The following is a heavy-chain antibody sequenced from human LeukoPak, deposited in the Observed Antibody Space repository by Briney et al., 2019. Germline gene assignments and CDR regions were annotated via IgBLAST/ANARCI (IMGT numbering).Heavy chain of an antibody. V-gene: IGHV3-23*01. CDR1: GFTFSTYA. Sequence: GGSLRLSCAASGFTFSTYAMAWVRQAPGKGLEWVSAFSNSGETHYADSVKGRFTISRDNSKNTLYLQMNSLRADDTALYYCAKDLRLSVGTSPSDYWGQGTLVTVSS. J-gene: IGHJ4*02. D-gene: IGHD4-23*01. CDR3: AKDLRLSVGTSPSDY. CDR2: FSNSGET.